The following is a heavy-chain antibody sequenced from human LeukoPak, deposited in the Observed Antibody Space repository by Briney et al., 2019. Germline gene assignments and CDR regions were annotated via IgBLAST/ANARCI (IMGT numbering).Heavy chain of an antibody. V-gene: IGHV3-53*01. Sequence: GGSLRLSCAASGFSVSSKYMSWVRQAPGKGLEWVTVIYSGGSTYYADSVKGRFTISRDNSKNTLYLQMNSLRAEDTAVYFCASGYCSSTSCYVHYYGMDVWGKGTTVTVSS. CDR1: GFSVSSKY. J-gene: IGHJ6*04. CDR2: IYSGGST. CDR3: ASGYCSSTSCYVHYYGMDV. D-gene: IGHD2-2*03.